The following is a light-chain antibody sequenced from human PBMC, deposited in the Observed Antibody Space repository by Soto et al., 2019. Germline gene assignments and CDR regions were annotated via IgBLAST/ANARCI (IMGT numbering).Light chain of an antibody. Sequence: DIQMTQSPSSLSASVGDRFTITCRASQSISSYLNWYQQKPGKATKLLSYAGSSLQSGVPARFSGSGFGTDFTLTISSLLPEDFATYYSQHSYSTPRTFGQANNGDIK. V-gene: IGKV1-39*01. J-gene: IGKJ1*01. CDR2: AGS. CDR3: QHSYSTPRT. CDR1: QSISSY.